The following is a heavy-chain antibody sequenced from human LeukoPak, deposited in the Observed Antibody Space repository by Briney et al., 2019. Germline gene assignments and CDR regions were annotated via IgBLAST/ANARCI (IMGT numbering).Heavy chain of an antibody. D-gene: IGHD2-2*01. Sequence: GGSLRLSCAASGFTFDDYAMHWVRQAPGKGLEWVSGISWNSGSIGYADSVKGRFTISRDNAKDSLYLQMNSLRAEDMALYYCARLDCSSTSCHDYWGQGTLVTVSS. J-gene: IGHJ4*02. V-gene: IGHV3-9*03. CDR2: ISWNSGSI. CDR1: GFTFDDYA. CDR3: ARLDCSSTSCHDY.